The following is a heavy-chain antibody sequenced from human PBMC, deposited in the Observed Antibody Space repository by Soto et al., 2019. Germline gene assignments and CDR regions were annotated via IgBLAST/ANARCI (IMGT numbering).Heavy chain of an antibody. CDR1: GFTFSSYA. CDR2: ISYDGSNK. CDR3: ARLPGYSGYDRSSSFYYYYGMDV. D-gene: IGHD5-12*01. Sequence: QVQLVESGGGVVQPGRSLRLSCAASGFTFSSYAMHWVRQAPGKGLEWVAVISYDGSNKYYADSVKGRFTISRDNSKNTLYLQMNSLRAEDTAVYYCARLPGYSGYDRSSSFYYYYGMDVW. J-gene: IGHJ6*01. V-gene: IGHV3-30-3*01.